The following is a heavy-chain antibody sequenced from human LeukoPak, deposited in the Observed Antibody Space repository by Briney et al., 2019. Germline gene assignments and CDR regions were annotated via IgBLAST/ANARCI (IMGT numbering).Heavy chain of an antibody. Sequence: EGSLRLSCAASGFTFSSYAMSWVRQAPGKGLEWVSAISGSGGSTYYADSVKGRFTISRDNSKNTLYLQMNSLRAEDTAVYYCATQIDYDFWSGYYGYWGQGTLVTVSS. CDR3: ATQIDYDFWSGYYGY. D-gene: IGHD3-3*01. J-gene: IGHJ4*02. V-gene: IGHV3-23*01. CDR1: GFTFSSYA. CDR2: ISGSGGST.